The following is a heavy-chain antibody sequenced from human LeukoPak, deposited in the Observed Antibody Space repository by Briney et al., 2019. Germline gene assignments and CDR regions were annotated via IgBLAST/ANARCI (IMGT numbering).Heavy chain of an antibody. CDR1: GFTFSSYA. CDR2: ISGSGGNT. J-gene: IGHJ5*02. V-gene: IGHV3-23*01. Sequence: GGSLRLSCAASGFTFSSYAMSWVRQAPGKGLEWVSGISGSGGNTFYADSVKGRFTISRDNSKNTLYLQMNSLRAEDTAVYYCAAYCTTATCLIDHWGQGTLVTVSS. CDR3: AAYCTTATCLIDH. D-gene: IGHD2-2*01.